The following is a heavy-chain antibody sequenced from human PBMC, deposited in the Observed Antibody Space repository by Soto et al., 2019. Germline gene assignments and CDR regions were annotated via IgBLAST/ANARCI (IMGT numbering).Heavy chain of an antibody. CDR2: ISAYNGNT. J-gene: IGHJ5*02. CDR1: GYTFASYG. V-gene: IGHV1-18*01. Sequence: ASVKVSCTASGYTFASYGISWVRQAPGQGLEWMGWISAYNGNTNYAQKLQGRVTMTTDTSTSTAYMELRSLRSDDTAVYYCARLPAATWYANWFDPWGQGTLVTVSS. CDR3: ARLPAATWYANWFDP. D-gene: IGHD2-2*01.